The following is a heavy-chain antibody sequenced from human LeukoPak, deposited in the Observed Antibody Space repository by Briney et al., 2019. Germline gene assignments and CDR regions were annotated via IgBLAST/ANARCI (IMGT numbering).Heavy chain of an antibody. CDR3: ARCWGGGSCYDGWFDP. Sequence: PGGSLRLSCEASGFTFTTYWLGWVRQPPGKGLEWVANIKQDGTEKYYVDSVKGRFTISRDNAKNSLYLQMNSLRAEDTALYHCARCWGGGSCYDGWFDPWGQGTLVTVSS. CDR1: GFTFTTYW. D-gene: IGHD2-15*01. CDR2: IKQDGTEK. V-gene: IGHV3-7*03. J-gene: IGHJ5*02.